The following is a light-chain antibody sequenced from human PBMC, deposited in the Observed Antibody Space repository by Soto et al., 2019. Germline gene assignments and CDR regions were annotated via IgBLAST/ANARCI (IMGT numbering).Light chain of an antibody. V-gene: IGLV2-18*02. CDR3: YSSTSSNTHV. Sequence: QSARTQPPPGFGAPGQPVTLSFRGNSSVVGSYNRVSWYQQAPGTAPKVMIYEVSNRPSGVPDRFSGSKSGNTASLTISGLQPEYEADYYCYSSTSSNTHVFGTGTEVTVL. CDR2: EVS. CDR1: SSVVGSYNR. J-gene: IGLJ1*01.